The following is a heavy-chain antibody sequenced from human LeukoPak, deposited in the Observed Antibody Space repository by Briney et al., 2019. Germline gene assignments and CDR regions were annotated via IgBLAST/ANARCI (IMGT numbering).Heavy chain of an antibody. J-gene: IGHJ3*02. CDR1: GGSISSYY. D-gene: IGHD2-21*02. V-gene: IGHV4-59*01. CDR3: ARADDSAFDI. Sequence: KPSETLSLTCTVSGGSISSYYWSWIRQPPGKGLEWIGYIYYSGSTNYNPSLKSRVTISVDTSKNQFSLKLSSVTAADTAVYYCARADDSAFDIWGKGTMVTVSS. CDR2: IYYSGST.